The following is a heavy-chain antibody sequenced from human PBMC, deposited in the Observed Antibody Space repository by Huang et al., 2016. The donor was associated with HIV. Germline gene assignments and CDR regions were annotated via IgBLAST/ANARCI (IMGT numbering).Heavy chain of an antibody. CDR3: VRRGFDSNTWIFDS. Sequence: EVQLVQSGAEVTGPGESLKISCSTSGYTFTSYWIGWVRQMPGKGLAWMGIRYPGHSDTRYSPSVQGRGSISADKSFNTAYLHWSSLRASDTAIYYCVRRGFDSNTWIFDSWGQGTLVTVSS. CDR2: RYPGHSDT. D-gene: IGHD3-22*01. J-gene: IGHJ4*02. CDR1: GYTFTSYW. V-gene: IGHV5-51*03.